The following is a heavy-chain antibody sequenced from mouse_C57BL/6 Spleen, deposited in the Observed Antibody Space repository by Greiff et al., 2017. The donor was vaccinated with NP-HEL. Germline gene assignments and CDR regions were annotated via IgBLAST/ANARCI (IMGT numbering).Heavy chain of an antibody. J-gene: IGHJ2*01. Sequence: QVQLQQPGAELVKPGASVKLSCKASGYTFTSYWMQWVKQRPGQGLEWIGEIDPSDSYTTYNQKFKGKATLTVDTSSSTAYMQLSSLTSEDSAVYYCARSGYYYGSSLYFDYWGQGTTLTVSS. D-gene: IGHD1-1*01. V-gene: IGHV1-50*01. CDR3: ARSGYYYGSSLYFDY. CDR1: GYTFTSYW. CDR2: IDPSDSYT.